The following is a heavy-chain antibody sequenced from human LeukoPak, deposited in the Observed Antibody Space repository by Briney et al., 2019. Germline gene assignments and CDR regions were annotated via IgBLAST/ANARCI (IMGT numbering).Heavy chain of an antibody. CDR2: YASGTT. V-gene: IGHV4-4*07. J-gene: IGHJ4*02. Sequence: SETLSLTCSVSGASLTIYYWNWIRQPAGKGLEWIGRYASGTTAHNPSLKSQFTMSIDTSKNQISLKLTSVTAADTAVYYCATGDHSFDNWGQGILVTVTA. CDR3: ATGDHSFDN. D-gene: IGHD7-27*01. CDR1: GASLTIYY.